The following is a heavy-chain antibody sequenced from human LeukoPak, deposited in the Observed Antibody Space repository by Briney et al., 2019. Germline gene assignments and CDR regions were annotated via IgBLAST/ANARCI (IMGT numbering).Heavy chain of an antibody. D-gene: IGHD6-19*01. Sequence: PGGSLRLSCAASRFTFSSYAMHWVRQAPGKGLEWVAVISYDGSNKYYADSVKGRFTISRDNSKNTLYLQMNSLRAEDTAVYYCARAPTYSSGWYFDYWGQGTLVTVSS. CDR1: RFTFSSYA. CDR2: ISYDGSNK. CDR3: ARAPTYSSGWYFDY. V-gene: IGHV3-30-3*01. J-gene: IGHJ4*02.